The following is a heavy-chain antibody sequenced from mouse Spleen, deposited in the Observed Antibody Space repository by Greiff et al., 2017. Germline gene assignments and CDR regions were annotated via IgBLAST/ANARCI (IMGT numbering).Heavy chain of an antibody. J-gene: IGHJ4*01. Sequence: VKLMESGAELVKPGASVKISCKASGYAFSSYWMNWVKQRPGKGLEWIGQIYPGDGDTNYNGKFKGKATLTADKSSSTAYMQLSSLTSEDSAVYFCARLPLSITTVVAYYYAMDYWGQGTSVTVSS. CDR1: GYAFSSYW. CDR2: IYPGDGDT. CDR3: ARLPLSITTVVAYYYAMDY. D-gene: IGHD1-1*01. V-gene: IGHV1-80*01.